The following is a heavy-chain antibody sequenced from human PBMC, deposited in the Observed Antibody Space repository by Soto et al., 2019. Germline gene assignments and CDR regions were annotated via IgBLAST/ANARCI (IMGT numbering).Heavy chain of an antibody. CDR1: GFTFSSYA. CDR3: AKGNSWSPALVLDI. V-gene: IGHV3-23*01. CDR2: ISGSGGST. J-gene: IGHJ3*02. Sequence: GSLRLSXAASGFTFSSYAMNWVRQAPGKGLEWVSAISGSGGSTYYADSVKGRFTISRDSSKNTLYLQMNSLRAEDTAVYYCAKGNSWSPALVLDIWGQGTMVTVSS. D-gene: IGHD1-7*01.